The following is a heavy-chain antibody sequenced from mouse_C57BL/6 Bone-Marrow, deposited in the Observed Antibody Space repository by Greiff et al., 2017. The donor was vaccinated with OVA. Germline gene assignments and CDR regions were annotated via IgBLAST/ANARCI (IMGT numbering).Heavy chain of an antibody. CDR2: ISNGGGST. V-gene: IGHV5-12*01. J-gene: IGHJ4*01. Sequence: EVQGVESGGGLVQPGGSLKLSCAASGFTFSDYYMYWVRQTPEKRLEWVAYISNGGGSTYYPDTVKGRFTISRDNANNTLYLQMSRLKSEDTAMYYCARQGGYYVYAMDYWGQGTSVTVSS. D-gene: IGHD2-3*01. CDR1: GFTFSDYY. CDR3: ARQGGYYVYAMDY.